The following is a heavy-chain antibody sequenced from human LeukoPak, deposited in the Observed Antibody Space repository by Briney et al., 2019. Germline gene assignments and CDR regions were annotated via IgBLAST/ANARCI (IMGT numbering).Heavy chain of an antibody. CDR1: GGSISSSNW. CDR2: IYHSGST. Sequence: PSGTLSLTCAVSGGSISSSNWWSWVRQPPGKGLEWIGEIYHSGSTNYNPSLKSRVTISVDKSKNQFSLKLSSVTAADTAVYYCAREWGLEYSSSWYRRVYYFDYWGQGTLVTVSS. CDR3: AREWGLEYSSSWYRRVYYFDY. D-gene: IGHD6-13*01. J-gene: IGHJ4*02. V-gene: IGHV4-4*02.